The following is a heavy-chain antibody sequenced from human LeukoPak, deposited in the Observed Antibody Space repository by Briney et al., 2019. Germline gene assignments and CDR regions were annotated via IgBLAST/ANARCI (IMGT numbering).Heavy chain of an antibody. D-gene: IGHD6-13*01. CDR1: GYTFTSYV. CDR2: MNPNSGNT. Sequence: ASVKVSCKASGYTFTSYVINWVRQATGQGLEWMGWMNPNSGNTGYAQKFQGRVTMTRNTSISTAYMELSSLRSEDTAVYYCARGKSRIAAAILGYWGQGTLVTVSS. CDR3: ARGKSRIAAAILGY. V-gene: IGHV1-8*01. J-gene: IGHJ4*02.